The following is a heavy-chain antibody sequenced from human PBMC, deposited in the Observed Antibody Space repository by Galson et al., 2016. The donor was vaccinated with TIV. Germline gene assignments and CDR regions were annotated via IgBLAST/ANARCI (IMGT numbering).Heavy chain of an antibody. CDR2: FSGSPATT. CDR3: AKGTLATCSGVRCYYFDS. D-gene: IGHD2-15*01. J-gene: IGHJ4*02. CDR1: GFTFSSYA. Sequence: SLRLSCAASGFTFSSYAMSWVRRTPGKGLEWVSTFSGSPATTYSADSVKGRFTISRDNSKNTLYLQMNSLRAEDTAQYYCAKGTLATCSGVRCYYFDSWGQGTLVTVSS. V-gene: IGHV3-23*01.